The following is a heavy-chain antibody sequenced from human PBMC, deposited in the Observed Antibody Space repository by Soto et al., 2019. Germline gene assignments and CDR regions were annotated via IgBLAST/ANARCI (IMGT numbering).Heavy chain of an antibody. J-gene: IGHJ4*02. CDR2: ISYSGST. D-gene: IGHD2-15*01. CDR1: GGSISSGNYY. CDR3: ARHTPAISISDH. Sequence: TSETLSLTCTVSGGSISSGNYYWSWIRQPPGKGLEWIGFISYSGSTYYNPSLKSRVTISVDTSKNQFSLKLSSVTAADTAVYYCARHTPAISISDHWGQGTLVTVSS. V-gene: IGHV4-39*01.